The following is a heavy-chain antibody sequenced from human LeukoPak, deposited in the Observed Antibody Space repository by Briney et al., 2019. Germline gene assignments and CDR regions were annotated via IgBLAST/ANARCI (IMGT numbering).Heavy chain of an antibody. D-gene: IGHD2-8*01. J-gene: IGHJ5*02. CDR3: ATSRMLRNWFDP. CDR1: GGSISSGGYY. V-gene: IGHV4-31*03. CDR2: IYYSGST. Sequence: SETLSLTCTVSGGSISSGGYYWSWIRQHPGKGLEWIGYIYYSGSTYYNPSLKSRVTISVDTSKNQFSLKLSSVTAADTAVYYCATSRMLRNWFDPWGQGTPVTVSS.